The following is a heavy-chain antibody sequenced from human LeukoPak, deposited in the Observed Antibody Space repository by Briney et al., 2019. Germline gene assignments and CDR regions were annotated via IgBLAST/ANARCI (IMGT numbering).Heavy chain of an antibody. Sequence: ASVKVSCKASGYTFTSYYMHWVRQAPGQGLEWMGRIIPILGIANYAQKFQGRVTITADKSTSTAYMELSSLRSEDTAVYYCARDGLDYYGSGSPHRFDPWGQGTLVTVSS. D-gene: IGHD3-10*01. V-gene: IGHV1-69*04. J-gene: IGHJ5*02. CDR1: GYTFTSYY. CDR2: IIPILGIA. CDR3: ARDGLDYYGSGSPHRFDP.